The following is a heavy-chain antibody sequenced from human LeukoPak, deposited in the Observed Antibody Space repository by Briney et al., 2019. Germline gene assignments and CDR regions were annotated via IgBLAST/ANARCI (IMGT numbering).Heavy chain of an antibody. CDR3: ARYEAAASDY. Sequence: SETLSLTCTVSGGSISSSSYYWGWIRQPPGKGLEWIGSIYYSGSTYYNPSLKSRVTISVDTSKNQFSLKLSSVTAADTAVYYCARYEAAASDYWGQGTLVTVSS. CDR2: IYYSGST. D-gene: IGHD6-13*01. CDR1: GGSISSSSYY. V-gene: IGHV4-39*07. J-gene: IGHJ4*02.